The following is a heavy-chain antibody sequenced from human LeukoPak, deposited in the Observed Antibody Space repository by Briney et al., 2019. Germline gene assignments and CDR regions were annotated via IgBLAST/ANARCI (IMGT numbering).Heavy chain of an antibody. CDR1: GDSISSGDYY. V-gene: IGHV4-61*02. CDR3: AGYYDILTGHFDY. J-gene: IGHJ4*02. Sequence: SETLSLTCTVSGDSISSGDYYWSWIRQPAGKGLEWIGRISSSGSTNYNPSLKSRVTISVDTSKNQFFLRLSSVTAADTAVYYCAGYYDILTGHFDYWGQGTLVTVSS. CDR2: ISSSGST. D-gene: IGHD3-9*01.